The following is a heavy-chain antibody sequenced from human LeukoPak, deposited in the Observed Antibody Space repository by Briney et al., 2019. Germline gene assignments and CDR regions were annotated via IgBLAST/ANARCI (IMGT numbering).Heavy chain of an antibody. CDR3: VRDGGVSGYDLLDY. D-gene: IGHD5-12*01. J-gene: IGHJ4*02. Sequence: GGSLRLSCAASGYTFRKYWMSWVRQARRKRLEWVAHINHVVSEEHYIDCVKARFIISRDNAKSSLSLQIDSLRAEDTAVYYCVRDGGVSGYDLLDYWGQGTLVTVSS. V-gene: IGHV3-7*01. CDR1: GYTFRKYW. CDR2: INHVVSEE.